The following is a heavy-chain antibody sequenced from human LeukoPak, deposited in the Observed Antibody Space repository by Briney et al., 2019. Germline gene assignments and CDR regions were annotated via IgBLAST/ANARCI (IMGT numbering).Heavy chain of an antibody. CDR1: RFTFSSYA. V-gene: IGHV3-23*01. J-gene: IGHJ4*02. Sequence: TGGSLRLSCAASRFTFSSYAMSWVRQAPGKGLEWVSAISGSGGSTYYADSVKGRFTISRDNSKNTLYLQMNSLRAEDTAVYYCATRAPIVATITTAYWGQGTLVTVSS. CDR3: ATRAPIVATITTAY. D-gene: IGHD5-12*01. CDR2: ISGSGGST.